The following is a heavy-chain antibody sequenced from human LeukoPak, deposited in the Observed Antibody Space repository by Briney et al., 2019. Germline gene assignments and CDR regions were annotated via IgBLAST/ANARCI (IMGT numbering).Heavy chain of an antibody. Sequence: GGALRLSCAASGFTFSNSWMHWVCQAPEKGLEWVADIKCDGSEKCYVDSVKGRLTISRDNAKNSLYLQVNSLRAEDMTVYYCVRGVGSSTSCYVRAFDIWGQGTMVTVSS. V-gene: IGHV3-52*01. D-gene: IGHD2-2*01. CDR2: IKCDGSEK. CDR1: GFTFSNSW. J-gene: IGHJ3*02. CDR3: VRGVGSSTSCYVRAFDI.